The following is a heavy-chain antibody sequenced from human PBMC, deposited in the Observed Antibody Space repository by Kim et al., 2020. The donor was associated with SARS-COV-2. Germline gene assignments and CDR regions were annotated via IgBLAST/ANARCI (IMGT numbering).Heavy chain of an antibody. V-gene: IGHV3-21*01. CDR3: ARDFSRVDAFDI. J-gene: IGHJ3*02. CDR2: ISSSSSYI. CDR1: GFTFSSYS. Sequence: GGSLRLSCAASGFTFSSYSMNWVRQAPGKGLEWVSSISSSSSYIYYADSVKGRFTISRDNAKNSLYLQMNSLRAEDTAVYYCARDFSRVDAFDIWGQGTMVTVSS.